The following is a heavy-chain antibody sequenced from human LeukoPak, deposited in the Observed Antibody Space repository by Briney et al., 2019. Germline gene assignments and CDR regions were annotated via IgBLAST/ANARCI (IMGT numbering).Heavy chain of an antibody. CDR1: GYTFTSYG. Sequence: ASVKVSCKASGYTFTSYGISWVRQAPGQGLEWMGWISAYNGNTNYAQKLQGRVTMTTDTSTSTAYMELRSLRSDDTAVYYCARGLGVTTSLYYYYYYYMDVWGKGTTVTVSS. V-gene: IGHV1-18*01. J-gene: IGHJ6*03. CDR2: ISAYNGNT. CDR3: ARGLGVTTSLYYYYYYYMDV. D-gene: IGHD4-11*01.